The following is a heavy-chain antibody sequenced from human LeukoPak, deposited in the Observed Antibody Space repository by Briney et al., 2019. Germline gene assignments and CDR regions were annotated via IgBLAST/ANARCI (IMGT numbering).Heavy chain of an antibody. CDR2: IYYSGST. J-gene: IGHJ4*02. V-gene: IGHV4-59*08. Sequence: SETLSLTCTVSGGSISSYYWSWIRQPPGKGLEWIGYIYYSGSTNYNPSLKSRVTISVDTSKNQFSLKLSSVTAADTAVYYCARPGQRAMATGTFDYWGQGTLVTVSS. CDR1: GGSISSYY. D-gene: IGHD1-14*01. CDR3: ARPGQRAMATGTFDY.